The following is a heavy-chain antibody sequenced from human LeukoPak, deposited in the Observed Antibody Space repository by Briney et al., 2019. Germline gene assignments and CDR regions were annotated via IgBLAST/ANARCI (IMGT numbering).Heavy chain of an antibody. CDR2: ISGHQGNT. CDR3: ARSDLATITAGPFEY. J-gene: IGHJ4*02. D-gene: IGHD5-12*01. V-gene: IGHV1-18*01. CDR1: GYTFSTYG. Sequence: ASVKVSCKASGYTFSTYGITWVRQARGQGLEWMGWISGHQGNTKYAQNFQGRVTMPIDTSTTTAYMDLRSLRSDDTAIYFCARSDLATITAGPFEYWGQGTMVAVSS.